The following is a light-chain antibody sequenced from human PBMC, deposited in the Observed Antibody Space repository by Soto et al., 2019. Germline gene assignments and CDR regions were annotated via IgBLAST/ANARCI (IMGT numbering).Light chain of an antibody. CDR1: QSISNS. CDR2: VAS. J-gene: IGKJ2*01. CDR3: QQTFSPPYT. Sequence: DIQMTQSLSSLSASVGDTVTITCRASQSISNSLSWYQQKPGKAPKFLIYVASTLQRGVPSRFSGIGSGTDFTPTISSLQPEDVATYYCQQTFSPPYTFGQGTKLEIK. V-gene: IGKV1-39*01.